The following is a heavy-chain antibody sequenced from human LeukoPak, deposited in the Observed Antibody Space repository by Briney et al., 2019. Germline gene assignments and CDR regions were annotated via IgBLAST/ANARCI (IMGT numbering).Heavy chain of an antibody. V-gene: IGHV4-39*07. J-gene: IGHJ4*02. CDR1: GGSISSSSYY. CDR3: ARNSYQLLDY. D-gene: IGHD2-2*01. CDR2: IYYSGST. Sequence: SETLSLTCTVSGGSISSSSYYWGWIRQPPGKGLEWIGSIYYSGSTYYNPSLKSRVTISVDTSKNQFSLKLSSVTAADTAVYYCARNSYQLLDYWGQGTLVAVSS.